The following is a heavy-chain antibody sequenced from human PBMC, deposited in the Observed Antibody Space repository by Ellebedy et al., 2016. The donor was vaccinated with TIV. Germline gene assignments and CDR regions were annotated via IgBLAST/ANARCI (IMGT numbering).Heavy chain of an antibody. Sequence: MPSETLSLTCTVSGGSFNRYSCRWIPQPAGKGLEWIGRLYTTGTTNYNPSLKSRVPMSAAMSKRPLSLRLKSVTAADTAVYYCARDLTDYGDYVGPDSWGQGTLVTVSS. CDR3: ARDLTDYGDYVGPDS. D-gene: IGHD4-17*01. CDR2: LYTTGTT. CDR1: GGSFNRYS. V-gene: IGHV4-4*07. J-gene: IGHJ4*02.